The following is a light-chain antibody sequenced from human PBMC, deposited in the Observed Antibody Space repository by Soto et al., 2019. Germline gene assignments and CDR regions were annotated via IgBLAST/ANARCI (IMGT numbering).Light chain of an antibody. J-gene: IGLJ3*02. CDR2: EVN. Sequence: QSALTQPASVSGSPGQSITISCTGTSSDVGAYNYVSWYQQYPGKAPKLMIYEVNTRPSGVSNRFSGSKSGNTASLAITGLKAGDEADYYCCSFTSSNTWVFGGGTKLTVL. V-gene: IGLV2-14*01. CDR3: CSFTSSNTWV. CDR1: SSDVGAYNY.